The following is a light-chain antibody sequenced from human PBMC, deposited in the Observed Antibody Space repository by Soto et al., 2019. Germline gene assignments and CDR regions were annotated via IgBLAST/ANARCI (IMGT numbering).Light chain of an antibody. CDR3: CSYTSSSTYV. J-gene: IGLJ1*01. CDR2: DVN. V-gene: IGLV2-14*03. CDR1: SSDVGGYNY. Sequence: QSALTQPASVSGSPGQSIAISCTGTSSDVGGYNYVSWYQQHPGKAPKLMIFDVNNRPSGVSDRFSGSKSGNAASLTISGLQAEDGADYYCCSYTSSSTYVFGTGTKLTVL.